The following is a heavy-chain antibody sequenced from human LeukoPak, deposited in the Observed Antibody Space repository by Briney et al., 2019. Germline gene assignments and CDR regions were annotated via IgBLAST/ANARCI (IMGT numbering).Heavy chain of an antibody. J-gene: IGHJ6*03. CDR3: ARGSAVAGTRGYYYYYMDV. D-gene: IGHD6-19*01. V-gene: IGHV1-69*05. CDR1: GGTFSSYA. Sequence: SVKVSCKASGGTFSSYAISWVRQAPGQGLEWMGGIIPIFGTANYAQKFQGRVTITTDESTSTAYMERSSLKAEDTAVYYCARGSAVAGTRGYYYYYMDVWGKGTTVTVSS. CDR2: IIPIFGTA.